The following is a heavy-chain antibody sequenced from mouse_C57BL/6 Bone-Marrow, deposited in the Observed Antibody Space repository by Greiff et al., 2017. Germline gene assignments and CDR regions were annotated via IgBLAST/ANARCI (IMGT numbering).Heavy chain of an antibody. D-gene: IGHD2-1*01. J-gene: IGHJ2*01. Sequence: EVKLVESVAELVRPGASVKLSCTASGFNIKNTYMHWVKQRPEQGLEWIGRIDPANGNTKYAPKFQGKATITADTSSNTAYLQLSSLTSEDTAICYCATPTPYGNFDYWGQSTTLTVAT. CDR3: ATPTPYGNFDY. CDR2: IDPANGNT. V-gene: IGHV14-3*01. CDR1: GFNIKNTY.